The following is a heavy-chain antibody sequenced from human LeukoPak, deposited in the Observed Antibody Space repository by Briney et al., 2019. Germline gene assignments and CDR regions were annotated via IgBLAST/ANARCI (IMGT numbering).Heavy chain of an antibody. V-gene: IGHV3-23*01. CDR3: AKSPPYQYYYDSSGYYYYYYYMDV. D-gene: IGHD3-22*01. J-gene: IGHJ6*03. CDR1: GFTFSSYA. Sequence: AGGSLRLSCAASGFTFSSYAMSWVRQGPGKGLEWVSTISGSGDSTYYADSVKGRFTISRDNSKNTLYLQMNSLRAEDTAVYYCAKSPPYQYYYDSSGYYYYYYYMDVWGKGTTVTVSS. CDR2: ISGSGDST.